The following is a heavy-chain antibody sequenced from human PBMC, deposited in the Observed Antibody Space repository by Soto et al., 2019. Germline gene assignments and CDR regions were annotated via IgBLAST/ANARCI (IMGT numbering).Heavy chain of an antibody. J-gene: IGHJ4*02. CDR1: GFTFSSYG. D-gene: IGHD3-9*01. V-gene: IGHV3-33*01. CDR3: ARASGYDLLTGYYTPPDY. Sequence: GGSLRLSCAASGFTFSSYGMHWVRQAPGKGLEWVAVIWYDGSNKYYADSVKGRFTISRDNSKNTLYLQMNSLRAEDTAVYYCARASGYDLLTGYYTPPDYWGQGTLVTVSS. CDR2: IWYDGSNK.